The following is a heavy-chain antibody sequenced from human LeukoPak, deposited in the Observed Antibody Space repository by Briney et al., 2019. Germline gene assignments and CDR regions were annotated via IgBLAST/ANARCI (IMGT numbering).Heavy chain of an antibody. J-gene: IGHJ5*02. Sequence: PSETLSLTCTVSGGSIISYYWSWIRQPAGKGLEWIGRIYTSGSTNYNPSLKSRVTMSVDTSKNQFSLKLSSVTAADTAVYYCARHRTYYYDGSGYYLFDPWGQGTLVTVSS. D-gene: IGHD3-22*01. CDR1: GGSIISYY. CDR2: IYTSGST. V-gene: IGHV4-4*07. CDR3: ARHRTYYYDGSGYYLFDP.